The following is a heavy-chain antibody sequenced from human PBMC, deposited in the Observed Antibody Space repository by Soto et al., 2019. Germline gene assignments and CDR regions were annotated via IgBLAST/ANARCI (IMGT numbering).Heavy chain of an antibody. CDR2: ISAHNGHT. J-gene: IGHJ4*02. V-gene: IGHV1-18*04. CDR3: ATEPIYYNDGSGYYPLGH. CDR1: GYSFATYG. Sequence: GASVKVSCKASGYSFATYGFSWVRQAPGQGLECVGWISAHNGHTHYSQKFQGRVTLTTDTSTNTGYMELRSLTSDDTAVYFCATEPIYYNDGSGYYPLGHWGQGTLVTVSS. D-gene: IGHD3-22*01.